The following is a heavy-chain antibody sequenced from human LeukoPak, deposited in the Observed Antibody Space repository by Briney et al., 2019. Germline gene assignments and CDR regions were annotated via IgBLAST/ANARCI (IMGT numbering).Heavy chain of an antibody. CDR1: GFTFGDYA. D-gene: IGHD2-2*01. CDR3: ARGGVYCSSVSCSVDY. V-gene: IGHV3-49*03. Sequence: PGGSLRLSCTASGFTFGDYAMSWFRQAPEKGLEWVGFIRSKAYGGTTENAASVKGRFTISRDDSKSIAYLQMNSLKTEDTAVYYCARGGVYCSSVSCSVDYWGQGILVTVSS. CDR2: IRSKAYGGTT. J-gene: IGHJ4*02.